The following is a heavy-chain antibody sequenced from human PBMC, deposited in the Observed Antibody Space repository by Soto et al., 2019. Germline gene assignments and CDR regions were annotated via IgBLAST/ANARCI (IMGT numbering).Heavy chain of an antibody. CDR2: ISESGTSM. Sequence: GGSLRLSCAASGFPFSRYEMNWVRQAPGKGLEWISYISESGTSMYYADAVKGRFAISRDNAQNSLYLQMNSLRIEDTAVYYCARDQEVHDSRGHKIRAMDVWGQGTTVTVSS. J-gene: IGHJ6*02. CDR1: GFPFSRYE. V-gene: IGHV3-48*03. D-gene: IGHD6-19*01. CDR3: ARDQEVHDSRGHKIRAMDV.